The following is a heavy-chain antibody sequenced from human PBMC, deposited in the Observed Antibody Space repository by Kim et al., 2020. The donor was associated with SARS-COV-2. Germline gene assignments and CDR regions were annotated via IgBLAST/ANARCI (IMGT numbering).Heavy chain of an antibody. Sequence: GGSLRLSCAASGLTFSNYGMHWVRQPPGKGLEWVAGIWHDGRNKNYADSVKGRFTISRDNSKNTLYLQMNSLRAEDTAVYYCARDSWDLLGYFQHWGQGTLVTVSS. CDR1: GLTFSNYG. CDR3: ARDSWDLLGYFQH. V-gene: IGHV3-33*08. D-gene: IGHD1-26*01. CDR2: IWHDGRNK. J-gene: IGHJ1*01.